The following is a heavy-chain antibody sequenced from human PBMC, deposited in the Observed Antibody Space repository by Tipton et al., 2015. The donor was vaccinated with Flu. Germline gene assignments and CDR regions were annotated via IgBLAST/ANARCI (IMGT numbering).Heavy chain of an antibody. Sequence: CAASGFTFSRFGMHWVRQAPGKGLQWLAVISFDGSDTHYADSVKGRFTISRDNSKNTVDLQMNSLRADDTAVFYCAKTREISGCSGGSCYSDIGEWGQGTLVTVSP. V-gene: IGHV3-30*18. CDR3: AKTREISGCSGGSCYSDIGE. CDR1: GFTFSRFG. J-gene: IGHJ4*02. D-gene: IGHD2-15*01. CDR2: ISFDGSDT.